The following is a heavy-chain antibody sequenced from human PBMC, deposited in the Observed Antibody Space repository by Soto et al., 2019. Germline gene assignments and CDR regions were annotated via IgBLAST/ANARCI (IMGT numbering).Heavy chain of an antibody. V-gene: IGHV4-61*01. J-gene: IGHJ4*02. CDR2: IYYSGST. CDR3: ASTQHYYDSSGYDGYLDY. D-gene: IGHD3-22*01. Sequence: PSETLSLTCSVSGGSVSSGSYYWSWIRQPPGKGLEWIGYIYYSGSTNYNPSLKSRVTISVDTSKNQFSLKLSSVTAADTAVYYCASTQHYYDSSGYDGYLDYWGQGTLVTVSS. CDR1: GGSVSSGSYY.